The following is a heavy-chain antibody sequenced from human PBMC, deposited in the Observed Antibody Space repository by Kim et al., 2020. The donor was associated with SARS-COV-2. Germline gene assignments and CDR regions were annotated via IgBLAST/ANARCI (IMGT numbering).Heavy chain of an antibody. Sequence: NHKPSLKSRVTVSVDTSKNQFSLTLNSVTVADTAVYYGARGRSRGWPTADYWGQGTLVTVST. D-gene: IGHD6-19*01. J-gene: IGHJ4*02. V-gene: IGHV4-34*01. CDR3: ARGRSRGWPTADY.